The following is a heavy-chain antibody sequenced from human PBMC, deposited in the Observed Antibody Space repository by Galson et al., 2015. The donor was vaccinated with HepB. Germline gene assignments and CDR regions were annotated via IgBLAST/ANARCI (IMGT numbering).Heavy chain of an antibody. CDR1: GGSISSGGYY. Sequence: TLSLTCTVSGGSISSGGYYWSWIRQHPGKGLEWIGYIHNSGTTYYNPSLKSRVTISVDTSNNQFSLKLRSVTAADTAVYYCARDVPVKMATINNIYEALEIWGQGTMVTVSS. J-gene: IGHJ3*02. CDR3: ARDVPVKMATINNIYEALEI. V-gene: IGHV4-31*03. CDR2: IHNSGTT. D-gene: IGHD5-24*01.